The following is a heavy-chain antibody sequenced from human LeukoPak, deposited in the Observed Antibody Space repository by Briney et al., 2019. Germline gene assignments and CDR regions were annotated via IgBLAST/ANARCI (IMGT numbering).Heavy chain of an antibody. V-gene: IGHV3-30*02. J-gene: IGHJ6*03. CDR2: IRYDGSNK. D-gene: IGHD3-10*01. Sequence: GGSLRLSCAASGFTFSSYGMHWVRQAPGKGLEWVAFIRYDGSNKYYADSVKGRFTISRDNSKNTLYLQMNSLRAEDTAVYYCAKAGYYYGSGSYMDVWGKGTTVTVSS. CDR1: GFTFSSYG. CDR3: AKAGYYYGSGSYMDV.